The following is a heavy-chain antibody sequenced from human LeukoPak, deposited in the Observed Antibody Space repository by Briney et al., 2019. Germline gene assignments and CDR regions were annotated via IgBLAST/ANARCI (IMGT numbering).Heavy chain of an antibody. Sequence: PGGSLRLSCEASGFTFSSYTMNWVGKAPGKGWEWVSSISSSSSYIYYADSVKGRFTISRDNAKNSLYLQMNSLRAEDTAVYYCARDRGLIAAAGDDYWGQGTLVTVSS. V-gene: IGHV3-21*01. CDR3: ARDRGLIAAAGDDY. CDR2: ISSSSSYI. CDR1: GFTFSSYT. D-gene: IGHD6-13*01. J-gene: IGHJ4*02.